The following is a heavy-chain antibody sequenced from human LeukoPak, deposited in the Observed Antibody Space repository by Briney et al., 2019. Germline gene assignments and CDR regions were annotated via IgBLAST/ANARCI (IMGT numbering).Heavy chain of an antibody. J-gene: IGHJ4*02. CDR3: ARLARVDTAMVTPFRFFDY. CDR2: IYYSGST. V-gene: IGHV4-39*01. CDR1: GGSISSSSYY. D-gene: IGHD5-18*01. Sequence: PSETLSLTCTVSGGSISSSSYYWGWIRQPPGKGLEWIVSIYYSGSTYYNPSLKSRVTISVDTSKNQFSLKLSSVTAADTAGYYCARLARVDTAMVTPFRFFDYWGQGTLVTVSS.